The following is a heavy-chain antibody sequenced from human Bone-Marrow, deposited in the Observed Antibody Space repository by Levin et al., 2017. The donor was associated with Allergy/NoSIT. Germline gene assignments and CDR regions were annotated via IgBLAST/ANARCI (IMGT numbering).Heavy chain of an antibody. Sequence: GGSLRLSCAASGFRFSSYWMHWVRQAPGEGLVWVSRISSDGTTTNYADSVRGRFTISRDNAKTTLYLQMNSLRAVDTAVYYCARDLVSGSGSLDYWGQETLVTVSS. CDR2: ISSDGTTT. CDR3: ARDLVSGSGSLDY. D-gene: IGHD3-10*01. CDR1: GFRFSSYW. V-gene: IGHV3-74*01. J-gene: IGHJ4*02.